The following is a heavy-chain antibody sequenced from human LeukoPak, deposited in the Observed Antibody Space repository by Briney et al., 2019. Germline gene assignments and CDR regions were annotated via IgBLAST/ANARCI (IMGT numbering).Heavy chain of an antibody. D-gene: IGHD5-24*01. V-gene: IGHV3-7*01. CDR1: GFTFSSYW. CDR2: IKQDGSEK. CDR3: ARVRGDGYNNLNFDY. J-gene: IGHJ4*02. Sequence: GGSLRLSCAASGFTFSSYWMSWVRQAPGKGLEWVANIKQDGSEKYDVDSVKGRFTISRDNAKNSLYLQMNSLRAEDTAVYYCARVRGDGYNNLNFDYWGQGTLVTVSS.